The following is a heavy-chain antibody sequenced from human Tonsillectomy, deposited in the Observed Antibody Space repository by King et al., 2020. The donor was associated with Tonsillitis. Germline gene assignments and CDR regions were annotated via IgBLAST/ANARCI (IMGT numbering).Heavy chain of an antibody. D-gene: IGHD3-10*01. Sequence: VQLVESGAEVKKPGASVKVSCSASGYTFTGYYMHWVRQAPGQGLEWMGWINPNSGDTTYAQKFQGRVTMTWDTSISTAYMELTRLRSDDTAVYYCARTRRFNMGRGVIRTAERFSYMDVWGKGTTVTVSS. CDR3: ARTRRFNMGRGVIRTAERFSYMDV. CDR1: GYTFTGYY. J-gene: IGHJ6*03. V-gene: IGHV1-2*02. CDR2: INPNSGDT.